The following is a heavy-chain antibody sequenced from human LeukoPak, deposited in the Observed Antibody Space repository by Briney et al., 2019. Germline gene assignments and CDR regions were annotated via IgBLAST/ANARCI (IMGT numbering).Heavy chain of an antibody. J-gene: IGHJ4*02. CDR2: ILGSGGST. CDR1: GFTFSNYA. V-gene: IGHV3-23*01. Sequence: GGSLRLSCAASGFTFSNYAMSWVRQAPGKGLEWVSAILGSGGSTYYADSVKGRSTVSRDNSKSTLYLQMNSLRAEDTALYYCAKWGDYDVLTGYYVPDYWGQGTLVTVSS. CDR3: AKWGDYDVLTGYYVPDY. D-gene: IGHD3-9*01.